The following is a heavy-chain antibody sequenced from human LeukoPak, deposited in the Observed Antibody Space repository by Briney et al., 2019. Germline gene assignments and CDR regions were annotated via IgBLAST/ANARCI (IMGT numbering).Heavy chain of an antibody. CDR3: ARGLRYYYGSGSYRNWFDP. D-gene: IGHD3-10*01. CDR2: IYYSGST. J-gene: IGHJ5*02. V-gene: IGHV4-31*03. Sequence: PSETLSLTCTVSGGSISSGDYYWSWIRQHPGKGLEWIGYIYYSGSTYYNPSLKSRVTISVDTSKNQFSLKLSSVTAADTAVYYCARGLRYYYGSGSYRNWFDPWGQGTLVTVSS. CDR1: GGSISSGDYY.